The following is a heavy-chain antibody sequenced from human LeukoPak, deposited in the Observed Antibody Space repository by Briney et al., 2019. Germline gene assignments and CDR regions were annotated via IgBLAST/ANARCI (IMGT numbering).Heavy chain of an antibody. J-gene: IGHJ4*02. Sequence: SETLSLTCAVYAGSFSNDYWSWIRHPPGKGLECIWEIYQSVSTNYNPSLKSRVTISVDTSKNQFSLKLSSVTAAETAMYYCARGSFDYGDYQIFDYWGQGTLVTVSS. CDR3: ARGSFDYGDYQIFDY. V-gene: IGHV4-34*01. CDR1: AGSFSNDY. CDR2: IYQSVST. D-gene: IGHD4-17*01.